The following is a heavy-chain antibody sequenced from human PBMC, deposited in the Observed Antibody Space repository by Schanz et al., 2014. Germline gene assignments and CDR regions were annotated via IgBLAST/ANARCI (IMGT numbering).Heavy chain of an antibody. CDR3: ARGRGFYDY. Sequence: QVQLVQSGAEVKKPGSSVKVSCKLSGGTFSSYTISWMRQAPGQGLEWMGKIIPVLNIATYAQRFQGRVSITADTSTNTAYMELSSLRSEDTAVHYCARGRGFYDYWGQGTLVTVSS. J-gene: IGHJ4*02. V-gene: IGHV1-69*02. CDR2: IIPVLNIA. D-gene: IGHD3-10*01. CDR1: GGTFSSYT.